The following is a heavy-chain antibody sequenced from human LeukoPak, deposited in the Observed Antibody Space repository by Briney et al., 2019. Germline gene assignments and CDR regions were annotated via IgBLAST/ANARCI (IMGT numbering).Heavy chain of an antibody. J-gene: IGHJ4*02. CDR2: INPNSGGT. D-gene: IGHD3-22*01. V-gene: IGHV1-2*02. Sequence: ASVKVSCKASGYTFTGYYIHWVRQAPGQGLEWMGWINPNSGGTNYAQKFQGRVTMTRDTSISTAYMELSRLRSDDTAVYYCARVKGNYYDSSGYYYWGQGTLVTVSS. CDR3: ARVKGNYYDSSGYYY. CDR1: GYTFTGYY.